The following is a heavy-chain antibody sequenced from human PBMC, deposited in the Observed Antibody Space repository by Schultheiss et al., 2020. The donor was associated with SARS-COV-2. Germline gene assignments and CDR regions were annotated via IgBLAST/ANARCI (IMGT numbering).Heavy chain of an antibody. Sequence: SVKVSCKASGYTFTSYGISWVRQAPGQGLEWMGRIIPILGIANYAQKFQGRVTITADKSTSTAYMELSSLRSEDTAVYYCAKSAPGVLRFLEWSRDAFDIWGQGTMVTVSS. CDR1: GYTFTSYG. V-gene: IGHV1-69*04. CDR3: AKSAPGVLRFLEWSRDAFDI. D-gene: IGHD3-3*01. J-gene: IGHJ3*02. CDR2: IIPILGIA.